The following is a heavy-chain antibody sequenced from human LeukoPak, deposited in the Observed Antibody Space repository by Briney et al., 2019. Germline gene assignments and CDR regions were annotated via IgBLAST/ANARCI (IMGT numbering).Heavy chain of an antibody. D-gene: IGHD4-23*01. J-gene: IGHJ4*02. CDR1: GFSLYNFP. V-gene: IGHV3-23*01. CDR2: ISTTGGST. CDR3: GKDWTTVVAPKGYYFES. Sequence: GGSLRLSRAASGFSLYNFPMRDVRQAPGKGLEWVSAISTTGGSTYYADSVKGRFTISRDNSKNTLSLQMDSLRVEDTAVYYRGKDWTTVVAPKGYYFESWGQGTLVTVSS.